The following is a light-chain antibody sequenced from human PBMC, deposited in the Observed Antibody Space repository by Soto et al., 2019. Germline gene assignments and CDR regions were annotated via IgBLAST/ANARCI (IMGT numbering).Light chain of an antibody. V-gene: IGKV3-20*01. CDR1: HSVSSTF. J-gene: IGKJ1*01. CDR2: DAD. Sequence: DTGFKQCPGTLSLSPGETATLTCSASHSVSSTFLAWYQQKPGQAPTLLIYDADTRATDIPDRFSGSGFGTNFPPTNSMQAPEDLAIYCQQQDASSVTFGQGTKVDIK. CDR3: QQDASSVT.